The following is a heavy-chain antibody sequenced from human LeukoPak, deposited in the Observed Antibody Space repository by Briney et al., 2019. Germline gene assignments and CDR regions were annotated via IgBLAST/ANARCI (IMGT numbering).Heavy chain of an antibody. V-gene: IGHV4-61*02. J-gene: IGHJ6*03. D-gene: IGHD3-10*01. CDR3: ARVPMGPWYYYYMDV. Sequence: SETLSLTCTVSGGSISSGSYYWSWIRQPAGKGLEWIGRIYTSGSTNYNPSLKSRVTISVDTSKNQFSLKLSSVTAADTAVYYCARVPMGPWYYYYMDVWGKGTTVTISS. CDR1: GGSISSGSYY. CDR2: IYTSGST.